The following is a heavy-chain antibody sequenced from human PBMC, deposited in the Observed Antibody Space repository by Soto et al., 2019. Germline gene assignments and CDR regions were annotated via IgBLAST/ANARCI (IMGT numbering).Heavy chain of an antibody. Sequence: GGSLRLSCVASGFTFSDYNMNWVRQAPGKGLEWVSFISGRSNTIYYADSVKGRFTISRDNAKNSLYLLMNSLRAEDTAVYYCSREGDGSGFFSDFWGQGTLVTVSS. CDR3: SREGDGSGFFSDF. J-gene: IGHJ4*02. CDR1: GFTFSDYN. D-gene: IGHD3-22*01. V-gene: IGHV3-48*01. CDR2: ISGRSNTI.